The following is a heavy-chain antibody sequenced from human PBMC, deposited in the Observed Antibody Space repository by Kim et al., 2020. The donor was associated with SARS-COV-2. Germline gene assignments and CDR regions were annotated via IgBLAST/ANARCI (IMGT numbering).Heavy chain of an antibody. CDR1: GFTFSSYA. D-gene: IGHD6-13*01. V-gene: IGHV3-30*04. CDR2: ISNDGSTK. CDR3: ARDRGSEYSSSCYGYYYGVGV. J-gene: IGHJ6*02. Sequence: GGSLRLSCAASGFTFSSYAMHWVRQAPGKGLEWVAVISNDGSTKYYADSMKGRIIISRDTSKNTLYLQMNSLRAEDTAVYYCARDRGSEYSSSCYGYYYGVGVGGRGTTIPV.